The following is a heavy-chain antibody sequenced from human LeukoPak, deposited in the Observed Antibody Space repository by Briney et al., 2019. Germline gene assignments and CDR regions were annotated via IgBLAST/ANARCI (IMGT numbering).Heavy chain of an antibody. Sequence: PGGSLRLSCAASGFTFSNYYMSWVRQAPGKGLEWVSSISSSSSYIYYADSVKGRFTISRDNAKNSLYLQMNSLRAEDTAVYYCARVRAKWELPDYFDYWGQGTLVTVSS. CDR2: ISSSSSYI. V-gene: IGHV3-21*01. CDR3: ARVRAKWELPDYFDY. J-gene: IGHJ4*02. D-gene: IGHD1-26*01. CDR1: GFTFSNYY.